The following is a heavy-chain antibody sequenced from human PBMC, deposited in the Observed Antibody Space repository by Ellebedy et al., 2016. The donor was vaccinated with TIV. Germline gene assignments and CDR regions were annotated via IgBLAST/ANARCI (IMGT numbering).Heavy chain of an antibody. CDR1: GGSISSYY. V-gene: IGHV4-59*08. J-gene: IGHJ5*02. CDR3: ARQAAYYYDSSGTGLMDNRFDP. Sequence: MPSETLSLTCTVSGGSISSYYWSRIRQPPGKGLEWIGEINHSGSTNYNPSLKSRVTISVDTFKNQFSLKLSSVTAADTAVYYCARQAAYYYDSSGTGLMDNRFDPWGQGTLVTVSS. CDR2: INHSGST. D-gene: IGHD3-22*01.